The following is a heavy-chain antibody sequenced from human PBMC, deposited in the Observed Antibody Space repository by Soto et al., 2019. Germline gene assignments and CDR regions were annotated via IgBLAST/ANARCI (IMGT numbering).Heavy chain of an antibody. CDR3: AKLGPHYDFWSGGGSGMDV. CDR2: INAGNGNT. CDR1: GYTFTSYA. D-gene: IGHD3-3*01. J-gene: IGHJ6*02. V-gene: IGHV1-3*01. Sequence: GASVKVSCKASGYTFTSYAMHWVRQAPGQRLEWMGWINAGNGNTKYSQKFQGRVTITRDTSASTAYMELSSLRSEDTAMYYCAKLGPHYDFWSGGGSGMDVWGQGTTVTVSS.